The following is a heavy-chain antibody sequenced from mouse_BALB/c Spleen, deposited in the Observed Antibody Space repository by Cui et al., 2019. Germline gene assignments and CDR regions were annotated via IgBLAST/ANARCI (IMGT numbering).Heavy chain of an antibody. D-gene: IGHD1-1*01. CDR2: IDPNSGGT. CDR3: ARYDYYGSSYFDY. Sequence: QLQLQQPVGELVKPLASVKQSCKASGYTFTSYWMHWVKQRPGRGLEWIGRIDPNSGGTKYNEKFKSKATLTVDKPSSTAYMQLSSLTSEDSAVYYCARYDYYGSSYFDYWGQGTTLTVSS. V-gene: IGHV1-72*01. J-gene: IGHJ2*01. CDR1: GYTFTSYW.